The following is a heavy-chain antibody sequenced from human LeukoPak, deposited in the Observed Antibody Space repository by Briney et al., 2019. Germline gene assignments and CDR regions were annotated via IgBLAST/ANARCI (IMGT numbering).Heavy chain of an antibody. D-gene: IGHD1-26*01. CDR2: SNDSGGT. CDR3: AVLSVIVGAAQEYYYYCMDV. Sequence: SETLSLTCAVYGGSFSGYSWSWIRQPPGKRLEWVGESNDSGGTTYNPSLKRRATIPAHRSKNQASRRRTSVTAADTAVYYCAVLSVIVGAAQEYYYYCMDVWGQGTTVTVSS. V-gene: IGHV4-34*08. J-gene: IGHJ6*02. CDR1: GGSFSGYS.